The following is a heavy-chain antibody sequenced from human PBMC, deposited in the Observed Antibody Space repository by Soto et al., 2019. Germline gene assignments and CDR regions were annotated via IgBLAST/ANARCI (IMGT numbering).Heavy chain of an antibody. CDR1: GGTFSNSG. D-gene: IGHD2-21*02. CDR3: ACSPILVSVTLHENYFDS. CDR2: IIPIFDTT. V-gene: IGHV1-69*06. J-gene: IGHJ4*02. Sequence: GASVKVSCKASGGTFSNSGISWVRQAPGQGLEWMGGIIPIFDTTNYAQKLQGRITIIADKSTNTVYLELSNLRSADTGVYYCACSPILVSVTLHENYFDSWGQGTLVTVSS.